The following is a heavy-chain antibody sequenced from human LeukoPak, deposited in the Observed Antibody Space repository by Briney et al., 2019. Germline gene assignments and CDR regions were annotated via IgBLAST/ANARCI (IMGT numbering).Heavy chain of an antibody. J-gene: IGHJ4*02. V-gene: IGHV3-21*06. CDR2: ISSGSSYI. CDR3: TREISDRGGKETFDY. Sequence: GGSLRLSCAASGFTFNNYSMIWVRQAPGKGLEWVSSISSGSSYIFYADSLKGRITVSRDNAKSSLYMQMIGLRAEDTAVYLCTREISDRGGKETFDYWGQGTLVTVSS. CDR1: GFTFNNYS. D-gene: IGHD3-10*01.